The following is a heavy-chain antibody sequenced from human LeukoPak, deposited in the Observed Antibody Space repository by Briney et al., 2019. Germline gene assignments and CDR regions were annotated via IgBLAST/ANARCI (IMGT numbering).Heavy chain of an antibody. CDR2: ISGSGGST. V-gene: IGHV3-23*01. J-gene: IGHJ4*02. CDR3: AKVSSGSHINDY. CDR1: GFTFSSYN. Sequence: PGGSLRLSCAASGFTFSSYNMNWVRQAPGKGLEWVSAISGSGGSTYYADSVKGRFTISRDNSKNTLYLQMNSLRAEDTAVYYCAKVSSGSHINDYWGQGTLVTVSS. D-gene: IGHD3-10*02.